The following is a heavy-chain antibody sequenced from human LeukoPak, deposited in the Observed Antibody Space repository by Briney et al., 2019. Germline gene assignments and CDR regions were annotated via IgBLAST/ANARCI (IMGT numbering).Heavy chain of an antibody. D-gene: IGHD1-26*01. Sequence: SETLSLTCTVSGGSISSSHYYWGWVRQSPGKGLEWIGEIHHAGDTNYNPSLKSRVTISLDIYRAQFSLNLRSVTAADTAVYYCARVTGGGNVAYWYFDLWGRGTLVTVSS. V-gene: IGHV4-39*07. J-gene: IGHJ2*01. CDR1: GGSISSSHYY. CDR3: ARVTGGGNVAYWYFDL. CDR2: IHHAGDT.